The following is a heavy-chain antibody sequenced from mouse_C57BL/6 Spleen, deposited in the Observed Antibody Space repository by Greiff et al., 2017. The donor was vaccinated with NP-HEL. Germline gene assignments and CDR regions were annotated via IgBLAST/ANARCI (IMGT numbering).Heavy chain of an antibody. Sequence: QVQLQQSGAELARPGASVKMSCKASGYTFTSYTMHWVKQRPGQGLEWIGYINPSSGYTKYNQKFKDKATLTADKSSSTAYMQLSSLTSEDSAVYYCAREGVYDPRFDYWGQGTTLTVSS. D-gene: IGHD1-3*01. J-gene: IGHJ2*01. CDR2: INPSSGYT. CDR3: AREGVYDPRFDY. V-gene: IGHV1-4*01. CDR1: GYTFTSYT.